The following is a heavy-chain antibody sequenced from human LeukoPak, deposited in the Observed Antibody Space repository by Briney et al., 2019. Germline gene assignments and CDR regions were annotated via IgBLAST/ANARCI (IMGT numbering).Heavy chain of an antibody. V-gene: IGHV3-49*04. CDR3: TRAQAGTWLVFDY. Sequence: GGSLRLSCTASGFTFGDYAMSWVRQAPGKGLQWVGFIRSKAYGGTTEYAASMKGRFTISRDDSKSIAYLQVNSLKTEDTAVYYCTRAQAGTWLVFDYCVQGTLVTVSS. CDR1: GFTFGDYA. CDR2: IRSKAYGGTT. J-gene: IGHJ4*02. D-gene: IGHD6-19*01.